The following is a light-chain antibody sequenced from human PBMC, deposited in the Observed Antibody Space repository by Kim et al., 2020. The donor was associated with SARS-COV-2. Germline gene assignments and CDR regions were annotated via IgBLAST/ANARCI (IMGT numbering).Light chain of an antibody. CDR1: HSLLYSSDNKNY. Sequence: ASITDKSSHSLLYSSDNKNYLTWYQQTPEQPPTLLIYLASTRQSGVPDRFSGSGSGTDFTLTIDSLQAEDVAVYFCQQYYLTPRTFGQGTKVDIK. CDR3: QQYYLTPRT. CDR2: LAS. V-gene: IGKV4-1*01. J-gene: IGKJ1*01.